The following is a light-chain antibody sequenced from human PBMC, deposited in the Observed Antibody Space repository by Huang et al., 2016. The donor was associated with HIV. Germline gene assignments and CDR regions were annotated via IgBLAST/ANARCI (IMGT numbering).Light chain of an antibody. Sequence: EIVLTQYPATLSVSPGERATLSCRASQSSNSNLAWYQQKYGQAPRRLISGASTRASGIPARFSGSGSRTEFTLTISSLQSEDFAVYYCQQYYHWPQTFGQGTKVEIK. CDR1: QSSNSN. V-gene: IGKV3-15*01. J-gene: IGKJ1*01. CDR3: QQYYHWPQT. CDR2: GAS.